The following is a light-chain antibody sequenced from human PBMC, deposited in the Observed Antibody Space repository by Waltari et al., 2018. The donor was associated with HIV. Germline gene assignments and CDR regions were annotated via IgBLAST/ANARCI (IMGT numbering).Light chain of an antibody. J-gene: IGLJ2*01. V-gene: IGLV1-47*01. CDR2: RNN. Sequence: QSVLTQPPSASGTPGQRVTISCSGGSSNIGNNHVYWYQQFPGTAPKLLIYRNNPRPSVVPDRFSGSKSGTSASLVISGLRSEDEADYYCAAWDDSLSGVFGGGTKVTVL. CDR1: SSNIGNNH. CDR3: AAWDDSLSGV.